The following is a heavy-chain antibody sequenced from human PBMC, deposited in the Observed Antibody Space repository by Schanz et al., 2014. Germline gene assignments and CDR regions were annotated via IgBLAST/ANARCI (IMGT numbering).Heavy chain of an antibody. Sequence: EVQLVESGGGLVQPGGSLRLSCAASGFTFGNFFMSWVRQAPGKGLVWVSRINSDGRSTNYADSVRGRFTISRDNSRNTVYLQMNNVGVDDTATYYCVKTDAGWRFDYWGQGTLVIVSS. CDR3: VKTDAGWRFDY. V-gene: IGHV3-74*02. D-gene: IGHD6-19*01. CDR2: INSDGRST. J-gene: IGHJ4*02. CDR1: GFTFGNFF.